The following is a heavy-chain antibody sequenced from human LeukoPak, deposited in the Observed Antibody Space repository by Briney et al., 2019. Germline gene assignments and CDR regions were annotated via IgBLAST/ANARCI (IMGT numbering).Heavy chain of an antibody. CDR2: IIPLFRAA. CDR3: ATAADSDYYYYSDTDV. D-gene: IGHD6-25*01. Sequence: GASVKVSCKASVGTWGSYAMSWVRQAPGQGLEWRGGIIPLFRAANYAQKFQGKVTVTADAPTGTAYIELRSLSSEATAVYYCATAADSDYYYYSDTDVWGQGTTVTVSS. J-gene: IGHJ6*02. V-gene: IGHV1-69*13. CDR1: VGTWGSYA.